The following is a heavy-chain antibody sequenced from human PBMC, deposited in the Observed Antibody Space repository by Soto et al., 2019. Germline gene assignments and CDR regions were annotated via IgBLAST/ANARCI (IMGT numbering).Heavy chain of an antibody. D-gene: IGHD3-10*01. CDR3: ARDNGPSLLSPWYDP. J-gene: IGHJ5*02. CDR2: IYHSGST. CDR1: GGSISSGGYS. V-gene: IGHV4-30-2*01. Sequence: PSETLSLTCAVSGGSISSGGYSWSWIRQPPGKGLEWIGYIYHSGSTYYNPSLKSRVTISVDRSKNQFSLKLSSVTAADTAVYYCARDNGPSLLSPWYDPWGQGTLVTVSS.